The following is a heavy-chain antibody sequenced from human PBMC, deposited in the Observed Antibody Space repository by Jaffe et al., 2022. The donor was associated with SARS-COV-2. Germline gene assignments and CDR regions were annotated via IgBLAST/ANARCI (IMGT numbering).Heavy chain of an antibody. CDR3: ARGVVVGPS. CDR1: GGSFSDYY. Sequence: QVQLQQWGAGLLRPSETLTLTCDVYGGSFSDYYWTWIRQSPGKGLEWIGEVNPSGDPTYNPSLKTRVTISVDTSKRQLSLRLSSVTAADTAVYYCARGVVVGPSWGQGTLVTVSS. CDR2: VNPSGDP. J-gene: IGHJ5*02. D-gene: IGHD2-2*01. V-gene: IGHV4-34*02.